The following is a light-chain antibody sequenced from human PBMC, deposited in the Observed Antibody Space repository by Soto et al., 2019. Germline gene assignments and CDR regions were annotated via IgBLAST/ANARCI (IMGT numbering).Light chain of an antibody. Sequence: DIQLTQTPSTLSASFGDEVTITCRASQTISRWLAWYQQKPGRAPKLLIYDASTLESGVPSRFSGSGYETEFTLTISRLQPDDFATYFCHSRAFGQGTRLEIK. CDR3: HSRA. J-gene: IGKJ5*01. V-gene: IGKV1-5*01. CDR2: DAS. CDR1: QTISRW.